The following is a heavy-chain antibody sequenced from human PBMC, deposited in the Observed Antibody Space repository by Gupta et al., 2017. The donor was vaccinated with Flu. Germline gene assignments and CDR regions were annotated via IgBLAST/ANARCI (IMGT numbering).Heavy chain of an antibody. CDR2: LSTSSSFI. J-gene: IGHJ1*01. D-gene: IGHD2-2*02. CDR1: GFTLSNYG. Sequence: EVQLVESGGGLVKPGGALRLSCAASGFTLSNYGMTWVRQAPGKGLEWVSFLSTSSSFIYYADSVTSRFTISRDNSKNSLFLQMNSLRAEDTSVYYCASEHHGYCNNSSCYKIQHWDLCTLVTVSS. CDR3: ASEHHGYCNNSSCYKIQH. V-gene: IGHV3-21*01.